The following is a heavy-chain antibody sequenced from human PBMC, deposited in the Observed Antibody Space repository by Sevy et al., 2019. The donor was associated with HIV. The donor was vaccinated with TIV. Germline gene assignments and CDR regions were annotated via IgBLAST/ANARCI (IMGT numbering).Heavy chain of an antibody. D-gene: IGHD6-25*01. J-gene: IGHJ4*02. CDR2: IKQDGSEK. CDR3: ARALEAAASY. CDR1: GFTFSSYW. V-gene: IGHV3-7*01. Sequence: GGSLRLSCAASGFTFSSYWMNWVRQAPGKGLEWVANIKQDGSEKYYVDSVKGRFTISRDNAKNSMHLQMNSLRAEDTAVHYCARALEAAASYWGQGTMVTVSS.